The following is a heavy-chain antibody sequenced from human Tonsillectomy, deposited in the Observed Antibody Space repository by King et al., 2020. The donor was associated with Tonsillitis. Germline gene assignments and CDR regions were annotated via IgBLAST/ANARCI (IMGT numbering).Heavy chain of an antibody. CDR2: ISAYNGNT. D-gene: IGHD2-2*01. Sequence: VQLVESGAEVKKPGASVKVSCQASGYTFTSYGISWVRQAPGQGLEWMGWISAYNGNTNYAQKLQGRVARNTDTSTSTAYMELRSLRSDDTAVYYCARDHGYCSSTSCYALGDYYYYGMDVWGQGTTVTVSS. V-gene: IGHV1-18*04. CDR3: ARDHGYCSSTSCYALGDYYYYGMDV. J-gene: IGHJ6*02. CDR1: GYTFTSYG.